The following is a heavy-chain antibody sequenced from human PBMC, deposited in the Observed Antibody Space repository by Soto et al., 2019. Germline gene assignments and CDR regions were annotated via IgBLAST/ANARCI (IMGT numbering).Heavy chain of an antibody. V-gene: IGHV4-31*03. D-gene: IGHD2-8*02. CDR2: IYYSGST. CDR3: ARDKITGLFDY. Sequence: TSETLSLTCTVSGGSISSGGYSWSWIRQHPGKGLEWIGYIYYSGSTYYNPSLKSRVTISVDTSKNQFSLKLTSVTAADTAVYYCARDKITGLFDYWGQGTLVTV. J-gene: IGHJ4*02. CDR1: GGSISSGGYS.